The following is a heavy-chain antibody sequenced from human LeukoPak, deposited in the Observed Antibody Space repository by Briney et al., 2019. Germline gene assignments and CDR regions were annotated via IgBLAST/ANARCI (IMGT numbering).Heavy chain of an antibody. D-gene: IGHD5-24*01. J-gene: IGHJ4*02. Sequence: SQALSLTSAISVDSVSINSAAWNWIRQSPSRGLEWLGRPYYRSKWYNYYAVSEKSRNTISPDTSKNQFSLQLNSVTPDDTAVYYCARGRGEIIDYWGQGALVNVSS. CDR2: PYYRSKWYN. V-gene: IGHV6-1*01. CDR3: ARGRGEIIDY. CDR1: VDSVSINSAA.